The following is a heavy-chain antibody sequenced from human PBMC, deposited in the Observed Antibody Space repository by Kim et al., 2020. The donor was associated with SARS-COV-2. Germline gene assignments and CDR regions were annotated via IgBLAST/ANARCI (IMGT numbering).Heavy chain of an antibody. V-gene: IGHV4-31*03. CDR3: ARGIVAGTWVQH. Sequence: SETLSLTCTVSGGSISSGGYYWSWIRQHPGKGLEWIGYIYYSGSTYYNPSRKSRVTISVDTSKNQFSLKLSSVTAADTAVYYCARGIVAGTWVQHWGQGTLVTVSS. CDR2: IYYSGST. J-gene: IGHJ1*01. D-gene: IGHD6-19*01. CDR1: GGSISSGGYY.